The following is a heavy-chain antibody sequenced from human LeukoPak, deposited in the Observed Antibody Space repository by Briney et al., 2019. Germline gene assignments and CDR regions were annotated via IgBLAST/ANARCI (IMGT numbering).Heavy chain of an antibody. J-gene: IGHJ5*02. Sequence: PGGSLRLSCAASGFTFTSYAMTWVRQAPGKGLEWVSGIGGGADTTYYAGSVKGRFTISRDSSKNTLYLQMNSLRAADTAVYYCAKASYDSSGYWRVNNWFDPWGQGTLVTVSS. V-gene: IGHV3-23*01. CDR3: AKASYDSSGYWRVNNWFDP. CDR2: IGGGADTT. D-gene: IGHD3-22*01. CDR1: GFTFTSYA.